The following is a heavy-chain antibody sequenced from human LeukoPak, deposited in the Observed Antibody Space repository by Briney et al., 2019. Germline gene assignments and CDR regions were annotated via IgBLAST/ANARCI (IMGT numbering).Heavy chain of an antibody. CDR2: MNPNSGNT. D-gene: IGHD6-19*01. Sequence: ASVKVSCKASGYTFTSYDINWVRQATGQGLEWMGWMNPNSGNTGYAQKFQGRVTMTRNTSISTAYMELSSLRSEDTAVYYCARDPSLAGTRFDYWGQGTLVTVSS. CDR3: ARDPSLAGTRFDY. V-gene: IGHV1-8*01. J-gene: IGHJ4*02. CDR1: GYTFTSYD.